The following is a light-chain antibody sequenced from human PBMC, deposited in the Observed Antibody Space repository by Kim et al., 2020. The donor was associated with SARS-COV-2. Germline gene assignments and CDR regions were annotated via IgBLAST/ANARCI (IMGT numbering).Light chain of an antibody. CDR2: KDS. V-gene: IGLV3-25*03. Sequence: VSPGQTARITCSGDALPNQYAYWYQQKPGQAPVLVIYKDSERPSGIPERFSGSSSGTTVTLTISGVQAEDEADYYCQSADSSGLYVVFGGGTQLTV. CDR1: ALPNQY. CDR3: QSADSSGLYVV. J-gene: IGLJ3*02.